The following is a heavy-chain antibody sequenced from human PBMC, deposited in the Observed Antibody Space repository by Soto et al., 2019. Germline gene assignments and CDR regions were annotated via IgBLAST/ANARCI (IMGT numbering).Heavy chain of an antibody. CDR3: ATVGVAGSMGFDY. D-gene: IGHD3-10*01. CDR1: GFTFRSNW. Sequence: EVQLVESGGGLVQPGGSLRLSCAASGFTFRSNWMNWVRQAPGKGLVGVSHIITDGRRTTYADAVKGRITISRDNANNMLYSQMDSLRVEHTAVYFCATVGVAGSMGFDYWGQGPLITFSS. CDR2: IITDGRRT. J-gene: IGHJ4*02. V-gene: IGHV3-74*01.